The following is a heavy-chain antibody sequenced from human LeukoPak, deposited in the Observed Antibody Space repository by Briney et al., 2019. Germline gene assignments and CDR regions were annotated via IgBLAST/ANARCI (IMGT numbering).Heavy chain of an antibody. CDR1: NGSISNYH. CDR3: ARLRVSGSYLYYFDY. V-gene: IGHV4-4*09. Sequence: SETLSLTCTVSNGSISNYHWSWVRQPPGKGLEWIGYILTSGTTNYNPSLTSRLTISIHTSKNQFTLKLSSVTAADTAVYYCARLRVSGSYLYYFDYWGQGTLVSVSS. D-gene: IGHD1-26*01. CDR2: ILTSGTT. J-gene: IGHJ4*02.